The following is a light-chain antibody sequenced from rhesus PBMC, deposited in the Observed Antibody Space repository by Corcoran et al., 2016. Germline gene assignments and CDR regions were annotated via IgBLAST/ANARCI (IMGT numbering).Light chain of an antibody. CDR2: RVT. CDR1: QSLLHSNGNTY. V-gene: IGKV2S3*01. J-gene: IGKJ1*01. CDR3: MQSTKDPRT. Sequence: DIVMTQTPLSLPVTPGEPASISCMSSQSLLHSNGNTYLHCYLQKPGQSPRVLIYRVTNRDFGVPDRIRGRGSGTDFTRKISRVGPEEVCVYYCMQSTKDPRTFGQGTKVEIK.